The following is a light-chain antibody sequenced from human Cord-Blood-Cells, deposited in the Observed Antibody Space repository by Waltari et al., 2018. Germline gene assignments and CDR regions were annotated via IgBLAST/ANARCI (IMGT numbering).Light chain of an antibody. V-gene: IGKV1-39*01. Sequence: DIQMTQSPSSLSVSVGDRLPITCRASQSISSYLNWYQQKPGKAPKLLIYAATSLQSGVPSRFSGSGSGTDFTLTISSLQPEDFATYYCQQSYSTPYTFGQGTKLEIK. CDR1: QSISSY. CDR2: AAT. CDR3: QQSYSTPYT. J-gene: IGKJ2*01.